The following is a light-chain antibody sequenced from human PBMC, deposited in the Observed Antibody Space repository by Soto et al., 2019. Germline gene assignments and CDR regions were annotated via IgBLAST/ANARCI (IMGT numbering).Light chain of an antibody. CDR3: AAWDDSLNGYV. CDR1: SSNIGSNT. CDR2: SNN. J-gene: IGLJ1*01. Sequence: QSVLTQPPSASGTPGQRVTISCSGSSSNIGSNTVNWYQQLPGTAPKLLIYSNNQRPSGDPDRLSGSTSGTSASLAISGLQSEDEADYYWAAWDDSLNGYVFGPGTKVTVL. V-gene: IGLV1-44*01.